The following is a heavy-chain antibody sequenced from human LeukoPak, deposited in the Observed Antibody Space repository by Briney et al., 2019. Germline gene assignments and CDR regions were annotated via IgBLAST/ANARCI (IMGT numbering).Heavy chain of an antibody. CDR1: GFTFSSYW. V-gene: IGHV3-66*01. Sequence: GGSLRLSCAASGFTFSSYWMSWVRQAPGKGLEWVSVIYSGGSTYYADSVKGRFTISRDNSKNTLYLQMNSLRAEDTAVYYCARDRAHCSGGSCLSDYWGQGTLVTVSS. J-gene: IGHJ4*02. CDR2: IYSGGST. CDR3: ARDRAHCSGGSCLSDY. D-gene: IGHD2-15*01.